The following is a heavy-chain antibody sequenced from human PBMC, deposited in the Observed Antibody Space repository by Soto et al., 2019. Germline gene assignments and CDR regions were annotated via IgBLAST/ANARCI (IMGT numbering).Heavy chain of an antibody. D-gene: IGHD5-12*01. CDR2: ISHSGST. V-gene: IGHV4-61*01. CDR3: ARSTGYDPTDY. J-gene: IGHJ4*02. CDR1: GGSVTGGSAY. Sequence: VQLQESGPGLVRPSETRSLTCAVSGGSVTGGSAYWSWIRQPPGKGLEWIGYISHSGSTNYNASLKSRLTISVDTSNNQLSLKMTSVTAADTAVYYCARSTGYDPTDYWGQGTLVTVSS.